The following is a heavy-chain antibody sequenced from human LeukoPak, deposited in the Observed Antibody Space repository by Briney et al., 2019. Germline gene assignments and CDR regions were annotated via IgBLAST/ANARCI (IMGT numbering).Heavy chain of an antibody. D-gene: IGHD5-18*01. J-gene: IGHJ4*02. Sequence: GGSLRLSCTASGFTFRRFSFIWLRQVQGKGLEWVSSISSSGTYMYYADSVEGRFTISRDNAKNSLFLQMDSLRAEDTGVYFCAREFGNADTYGNVPLGHWGQGTLVTVSS. V-gene: IGHV3-21*01. CDR1: GFTFRRFS. CDR3: AREFGNADTYGNVPLGH. CDR2: ISSSGTYM.